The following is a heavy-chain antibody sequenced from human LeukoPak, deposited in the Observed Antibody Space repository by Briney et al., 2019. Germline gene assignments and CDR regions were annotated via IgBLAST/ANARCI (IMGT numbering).Heavy chain of an antibody. CDR1: GGSISSYY. CDR3: ARGDCSSASCSFDY. Sequence: SETLSLTCTVSGGSISSYYWSWIRQPPGKGLEWIGYIYYSGSTNYNPSLKSRVTISVDTSKNQFSLELESVTAADTAVYYCARGDCSSASCSFDYWGQGALVTVSS. D-gene: IGHD2-2*01. V-gene: IGHV4-59*08. CDR2: IYYSGST. J-gene: IGHJ4*02.